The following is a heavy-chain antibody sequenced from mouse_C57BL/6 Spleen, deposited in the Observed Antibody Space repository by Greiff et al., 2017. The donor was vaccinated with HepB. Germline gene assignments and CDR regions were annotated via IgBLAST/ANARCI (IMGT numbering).Heavy chain of an antibody. D-gene: IGHD2-4*01. CDR2: INPYNGGT. Sequence: VQLQQSGPVLVKPGASVKMSCKASGYTFTDYYMNWVKQSHGKSLEWIGVINPYNGGTSYNQKFKGKATLTVDKSSSTAYLEFNSLTSEDSAVYYCEREGYYDYDGYYFDYWGQGTTLTVSS. CDR3: EREGYYDYDGYYFDY. CDR1: GYTFTDYY. V-gene: IGHV1-19*01. J-gene: IGHJ2*01.